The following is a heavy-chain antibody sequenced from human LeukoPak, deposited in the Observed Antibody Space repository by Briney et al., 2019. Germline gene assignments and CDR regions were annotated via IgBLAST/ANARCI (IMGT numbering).Heavy chain of an antibody. CDR3: AKQDIVVVDQWYYFDY. CDR2: ISYDGSNK. D-gene: IGHD2-15*01. V-gene: IGHV3-30*18. Sequence: GGSLRLSCAASGFTFSSYGMHWVRQAPGKGLEWVAVISYDGSNKYYADSVKGRFTISRDNSENTLYLQMNSLRAEDTAVYYCAKQDIVVVDQWYYFDYWGQGTLVTVSS. J-gene: IGHJ4*02. CDR1: GFTFSSYG.